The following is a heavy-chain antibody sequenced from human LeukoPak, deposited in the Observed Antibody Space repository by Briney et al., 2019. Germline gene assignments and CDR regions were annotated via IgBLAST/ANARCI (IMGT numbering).Heavy chain of an antibody. CDR2: INHSGST. CDR3: ARATYYYGSGSYYRFDY. V-gene: IGHV4-34*01. Sequence: SETLSLTCAVYGGSFSGYYWSWIRQPPGKGLEWIGEINHSGSTNYNPSLKSRVTIPVDTSKNQFSLKLSSVTAADTAVYYCARATYYYGSGSYYRFDYWGQGTLVTVSS. D-gene: IGHD3-10*01. J-gene: IGHJ4*02. CDR1: GGSFSGYY.